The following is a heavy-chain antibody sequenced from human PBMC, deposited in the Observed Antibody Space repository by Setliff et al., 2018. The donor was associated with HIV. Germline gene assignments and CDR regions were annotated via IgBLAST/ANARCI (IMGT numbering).Heavy chain of an antibody. V-gene: IGHV4-34*01. CDR3: ARGWVRGPIISPGTYFSYGLDV. CDR1: GFTFDDYG. D-gene: IGHD3-10*01. Sequence: PGGSLRLSCAASGFTFDDYGMSWVRQAPGKGLEWVGQVNRDGGAHYNPSLRSRVTISVDTSKNQFSLKLTSMTAADTAVYYCARGWVRGPIISPGTYFSYGLDVWGQGTPVTVSS. J-gene: IGHJ6*02. CDR2: VNRDGGA.